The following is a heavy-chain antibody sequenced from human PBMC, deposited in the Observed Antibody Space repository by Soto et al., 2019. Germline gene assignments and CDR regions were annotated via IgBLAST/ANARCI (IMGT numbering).Heavy chain of an antibody. CDR3: TRDASRDSSARGWFDP. V-gene: IGHV3-21*01. D-gene: IGHD6-13*01. CDR2: ISSNSAYM. J-gene: IGHJ5*02. Sequence: GGSLRLSCAASGFTFRSFTMNWVRQAPGKGLEWVSTISSNSAYMYYTDALRGRFTISRDNAKNSLHLQMNSLRAEDTAVYYCTRDASRDSSARGWFDPWGPGTLVTVSS. CDR1: GFTFRSFT.